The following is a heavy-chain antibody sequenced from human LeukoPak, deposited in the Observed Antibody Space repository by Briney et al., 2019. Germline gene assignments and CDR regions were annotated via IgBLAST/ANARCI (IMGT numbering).Heavy chain of an antibody. CDR3: TTGIWFGEEGDAFDI. V-gene: IGHV3-15*01. Sequence: PGGSLRLSCAASGFTFSNAWMSWVRQAPGKGLEWVGRIKSKTDGGTTDYAAPVKGRFTISRDDSKNTLYLQMNSLKTEDTAVYYCTTGIWFGEEGDAFDIWGQGTMVTVSS. J-gene: IGHJ3*02. CDR2: IKSKTDGGTT. CDR1: GFTFSNAW. D-gene: IGHD3-10*01.